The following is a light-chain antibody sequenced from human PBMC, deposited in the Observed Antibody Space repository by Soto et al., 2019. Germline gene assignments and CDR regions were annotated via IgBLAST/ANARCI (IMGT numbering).Light chain of an antibody. CDR3: ETWDSKTVV. Sequence: QSLLTQSSSASASLGSSVKLTCTLSSGHSSYIIAWHQQQPGKAPRYLMKLEGSGSYNKGSGVPDRFSGSSSGADRYLIISNLQSEDEADYYCETWDSKTVVFGGGTKLTVL. CDR1: SGHSSYI. J-gene: IGLJ2*01. CDR2: LEGSGSY. V-gene: IGLV4-60*03.